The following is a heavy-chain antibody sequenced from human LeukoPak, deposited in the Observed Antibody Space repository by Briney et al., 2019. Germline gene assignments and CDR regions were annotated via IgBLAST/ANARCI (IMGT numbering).Heavy chain of an antibody. Sequence: PGGSLRLSCAASGFTFSSYAMSWVRQAPGKGLEWVSYIDSSSSTIYYADSVKGRFTISRDNSKNTLYLQMNSLRAEDTAVHYCAREGIWFGELSIDYWGQGTLVTVSS. V-gene: IGHV3-48*01. D-gene: IGHD3-10*01. CDR1: GFTFSSYA. CDR2: IDSSSSTI. CDR3: AREGIWFGELSIDY. J-gene: IGHJ4*02.